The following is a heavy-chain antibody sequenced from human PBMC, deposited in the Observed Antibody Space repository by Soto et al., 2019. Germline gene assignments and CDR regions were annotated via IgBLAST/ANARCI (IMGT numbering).Heavy chain of an antibody. V-gene: IGHV4-59*08. D-gene: IGHD3-16*01. CDR1: GGSISGYY. CDR3: ARRYGWAFDI. Sequence: SETLSLTCTVSGGSISGYYWSWIRQPPGKGLEWIGYMYYTGSTNYNPSLKSRVTISVDTSKNQFSLKLSSVTAADTAVYYCARRYGWAFDIWGQGTMVIVSS. J-gene: IGHJ3*02. CDR2: MYYTGST.